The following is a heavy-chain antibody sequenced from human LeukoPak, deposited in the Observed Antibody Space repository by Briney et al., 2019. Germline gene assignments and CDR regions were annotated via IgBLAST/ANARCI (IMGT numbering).Heavy chain of an antibody. CDR3: ARVRPLNYDFWRAPFGLCFDY. Sequence: ASVKVSCKASGYTFTSYGISWVRQAPGQGLEWMGWISAYNGNTNYAQKLQGRVTMTTDTSTSTAYMELRSLRSDDTAVYYCARVRPLNYDFWRAPFGLCFDYGGQGPLVTVSP. J-gene: IGHJ4*02. CDR1: GYTFTSYG. D-gene: IGHD3-3*01. V-gene: IGHV1-18*01. CDR2: ISAYNGNT.